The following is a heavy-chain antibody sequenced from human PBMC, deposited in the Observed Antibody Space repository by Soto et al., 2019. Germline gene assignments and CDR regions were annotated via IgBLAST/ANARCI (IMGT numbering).Heavy chain of an antibody. Sequence: ETLSLTCAVYGGSLSGYYWTWIRRPPGKGLEWIGEIHHSGSINYNSSLKSRVTISADTSKNQFFLKLSSVTAADTAVYYCSRGGDAYKAGNYWGQGTLVTVPS. V-gene: IGHV4-34*01. J-gene: IGHJ4*02. CDR3: SRGGDAYKAGNY. CDR1: GGSLSGYY. D-gene: IGHD1-1*01. CDR2: IHHSGSI.